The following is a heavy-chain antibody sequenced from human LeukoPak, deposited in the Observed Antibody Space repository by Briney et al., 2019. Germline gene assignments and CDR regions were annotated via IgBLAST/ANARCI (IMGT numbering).Heavy chain of an antibody. Sequence: SETLSLTCAVYGGSFSGYYWSWIRQPPGKGLEWIGEINHSGSTNYNPSLKSRVTISVDTSKNQFSLRLSSVTAADTAVYYCARGGGYYYYMDVWGKGTTVTVSS. D-gene: IGHD3-10*01. CDR2: INHSGST. CDR3: ARGGGYYYYMDV. V-gene: IGHV4-34*01. CDR1: GGSFSGYY. J-gene: IGHJ6*03.